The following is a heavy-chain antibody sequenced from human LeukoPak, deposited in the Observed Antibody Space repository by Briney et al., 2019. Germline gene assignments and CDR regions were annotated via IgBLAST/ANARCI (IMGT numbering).Heavy chain of an antibody. CDR2: ISFHGKIT. D-gene: IGHD1-26*01. CDR3: AKDSYYSGSPIEN. Sequence: GGSLRLSCVASGFTFSSFGMHWVRQAPGKGLGWVAIISFHGKITYYTDSVKGRFTISRDNSKDTLYLQMSSLRPEDTAVYYCAKDSYYSGSPIENWGQGTMVTVSS. CDR1: GFTFSSFG. V-gene: IGHV3-30*18. J-gene: IGHJ3*01.